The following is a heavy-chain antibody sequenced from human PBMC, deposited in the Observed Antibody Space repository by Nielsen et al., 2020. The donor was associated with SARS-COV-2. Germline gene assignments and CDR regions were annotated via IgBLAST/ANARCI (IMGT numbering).Heavy chain of an antibody. CDR2: INSDGSST. CDR1: GFTFSSYW. Sequence: GESLKISCAASGFTFSSYWVHWVRQAPGKGLVWVSRINSDGSSTSYADSVKGRFTISRDNAKNTLYLQMNSLRAEDTAVYYCARETYSLMFDPWGQGTLVTVSS. J-gene: IGHJ5*02. D-gene: IGHD2-21*01. CDR3: ARETYSLMFDP. V-gene: IGHV3-74*01.